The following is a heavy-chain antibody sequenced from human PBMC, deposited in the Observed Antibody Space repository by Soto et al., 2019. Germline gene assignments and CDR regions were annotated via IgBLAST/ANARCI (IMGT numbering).Heavy chain of an antibody. V-gene: IGHV3-30*18. Sequence: GGSLRLSCAASGFTFSSYGMHWVRQAPGKGLEWVAVISYDGSNKYYADSVKGRFTISRDNSKNTLYLQMNSLRAEDTAVYYCANGRGYSGYEEHWGQGTLVTVSS. CDR3: ANGRGYSGYEEH. CDR2: ISYDGSNK. CDR1: GFTFSSYG. J-gene: IGHJ4*02. D-gene: IGHD5-12*01.